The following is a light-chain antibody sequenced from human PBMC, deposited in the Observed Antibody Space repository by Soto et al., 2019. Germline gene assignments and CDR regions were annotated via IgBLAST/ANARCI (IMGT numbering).Light chain of an antibody. CDR3: QSYDSSLSGFYV. V-gene: IGLV1-40*01. Sequence: QPVLTQPPSVSGAPGQRVTISCTGSSSNIGAGYDVHWYQHLPGRAPKLLIYANSNRPSGVPDRFSGSRSGTSASLAITGLQAEDEADYSCQSYDSSLSGFYVFGTGTQLTVL. CDR2: ANS. CDR1: SSNIGAGYD. J-gene: IGLJ1*01.